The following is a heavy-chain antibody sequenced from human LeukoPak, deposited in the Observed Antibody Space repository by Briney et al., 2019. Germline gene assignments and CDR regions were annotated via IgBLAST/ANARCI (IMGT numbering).Heavy chain of an antibody. Sequence: QPGRSLRLSCAASGFTFSSYGMHWVRQAPGKGLEWVALISYDGSNKYYADSVKGRFTISRDNSKNTLSLHMNSLRAEDTAVYYCAKPPEVGATVGYFDYWGQGTLVTVSS. CDR1: GFTFSSYG. D-gene: IGHD1-26*01. V-gene: IGHV3-30*18. CDR3: AKPPEVGATVGYFDY. CDR2: ISYDGSNK. J-gene: IGHJ4*02.